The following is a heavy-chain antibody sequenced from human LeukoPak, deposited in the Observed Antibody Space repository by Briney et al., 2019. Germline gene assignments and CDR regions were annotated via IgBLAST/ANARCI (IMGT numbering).Heavy chain of an antibody. J-gene: IGHJ3*02. V-gene: IGHV3-23*01. CDR3: AKDKGYNWSPDAFDI. Sequence: GGSLRLSCAASGFTFSSYSMSWVRQAPGKGLEWVSAISGSGGRTYYADSVKGRFTISRDNSKNTLCLQMNSLRVEDTAIYYCAKDKGYNWSPDAFDIWGQGTMVTVSS. CDR2: ISGSGGRT. D-gene: IGHD1-1*01. CDR1: GFTFSSYS.